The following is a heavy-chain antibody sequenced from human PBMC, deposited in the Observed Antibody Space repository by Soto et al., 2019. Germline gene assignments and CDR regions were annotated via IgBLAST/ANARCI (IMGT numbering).Heavy chain of an antibody. D-gene: IGHD3-10*01. V-gene: IGHV4-59*01. CDR2: IHRSGST. CDR1: RGSISSYY. CDR3: ARESAGSGKNNWFDP. J-gene: IGHJ5*02. Sequence: SETLSLTCSVSRGSISSYYWSWVRQPPGKGLEWIVFIHRSGSTKYNPSVESRVTISVDTSKNQLSLRLSSVTAAETAVYYCARESAGSGKNNWFDPWGQGILVTVSS.